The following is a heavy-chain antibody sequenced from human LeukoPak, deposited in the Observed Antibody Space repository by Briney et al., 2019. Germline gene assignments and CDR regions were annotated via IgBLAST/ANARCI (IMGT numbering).Heavy chain of an antibody. D-gene: IGHD2-15*01. Sequence: PGGSLRLSCAASGFIFSDYYMTWLRQAPGKGLEWITYISSSSSYIYYADSVKGRFTISRDNAKDSLYLQMNSLRAEDTAVYYCARALLCSGGSCYFDYWGQGTLVTVSS. CDR1: GFIFSDYY. V-gene: IGHV3-11*06. CDR2: ISSSSSYI. J-gene: IGHJ4*02. CDR3: ARALLCSGGSCYFDY.